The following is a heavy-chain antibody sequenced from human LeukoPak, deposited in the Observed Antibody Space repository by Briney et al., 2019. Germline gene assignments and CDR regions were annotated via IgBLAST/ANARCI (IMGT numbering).Heavy chain of an antibody. D-gene: IGHD6-13*01. Sequence: PSQTLSLTCTVSGGSISSGGYYWSWIRQPPGKGLEWIGYIYHSGSTYYNPSLKSRVTISVDRSKNQFSLKLSSVTAADTAVYYCAREEGSAAGPDYWGQGTLVTVSS. CDR3: AREEGSAAGPDY. V-gene: IGHV4-30-2*01. CDR1: GGSISSGGYY. J-gene: IGHJ4*02. CDR2: IYHSGST.